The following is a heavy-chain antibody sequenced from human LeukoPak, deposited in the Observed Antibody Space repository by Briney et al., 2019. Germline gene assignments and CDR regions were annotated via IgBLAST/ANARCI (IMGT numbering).Heavy chain of an antibody. V-gene: IGHV4-61*02. J-gene: IGHJ5*02. CDR3: ASGPKAYYDSSGKYNWFDP. CDR1: GGSISSGSHY. CDR2: IYTSGST. Sequence: SETLSLTCTVSGGSISSGSHYWSWIRQPAGKGLEWIARIYTSGSTNYNPSLKSRVTISVDTSKNQFSLKLSSVTAADTAVYYCASGPKAYYDSSGKYNWFDPWGQGTLVTVSS. D-gene: IGHD3-22*01.